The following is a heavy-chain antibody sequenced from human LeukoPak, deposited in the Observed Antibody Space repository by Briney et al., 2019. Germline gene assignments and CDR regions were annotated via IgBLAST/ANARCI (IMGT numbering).Heavy chain of an antibody. CDR1: GFTFSSYS. CDR3: ARDRWVGATSQAYDY. V-gene: IGHV3-21*01. D-gene: IGHD1-26*01. J-gene: IGHJ4*02. CDR2: ISSSSSYI. Sequence: SGGSLRLSCAASGFTFSSYSMNWVRQAPGKGLEWVSSISSSSSYIYYADSVKGRFTISRDNARNSLYLQMNSLRAEDTAVYYCARDRWVGATSQAYDYWGQGTLVTVSS.